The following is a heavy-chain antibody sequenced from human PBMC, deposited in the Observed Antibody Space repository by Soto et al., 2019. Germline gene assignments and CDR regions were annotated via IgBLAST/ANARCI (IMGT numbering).Heavy chain of an antibody. CDR2: ISGSGSTT. CDR3: ARAQLWAPLDY. CDR1: GFTFSTYA. Sequence: EGQLLESGGGLVQPGGSLRLSCTASGFTFSTYAMSWVRQAPGKGLEWVSAISGSGSTTYYADSVKGRFTISRDNSINRLYLQMNSLRAEDTAVYYCARAQLWAPLDYWGQGTLVTVSS. V-gene: IGHV3-23*01. D-gene: IGHD5-18*01. J-gene: IGHJ4*02.